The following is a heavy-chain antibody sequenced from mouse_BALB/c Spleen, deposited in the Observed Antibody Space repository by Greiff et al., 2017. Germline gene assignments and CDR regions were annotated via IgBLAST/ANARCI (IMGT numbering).Heavy chain of an antibody. CDR1: GFNIKDTY. CDR3: AREFAY. V-gene: IGHV14-3*02. J-gene: IGHJ3*01. CDR2: IDPANGNT. Sequence: EVKLMESGAELVKPGASVKLSCTASGFNIKDTYMHWVKQRPEQGLEWIGRIDPANGNTKYDPKFQGKATITADTSSNTAYLQLSSLTSEDTAVYYCAREFAYWGQGTLVTVSA.